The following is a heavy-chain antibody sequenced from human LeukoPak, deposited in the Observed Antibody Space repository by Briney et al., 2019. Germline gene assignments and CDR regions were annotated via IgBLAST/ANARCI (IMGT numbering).Heavy chain of an antibody. CDR2: FDPGDGET. D-gene: IGHD3-3*01. CDR1: GYTLTELS. Sequence: ASVKVSCKVSGYTLTELSMHWVRQAPGKGLEWMGGFDPGDGETIYAQKFQGRVTMTEDTSTDTAYMELSSLRAEDTAVYYCAKDEFRELRFLEWLLDYWGQGTLVTVSS. J-gene: IGHJ4*02. CDR3: AKDEFRELRFLEWLLDY. V-gene: IGHV1-24*01.